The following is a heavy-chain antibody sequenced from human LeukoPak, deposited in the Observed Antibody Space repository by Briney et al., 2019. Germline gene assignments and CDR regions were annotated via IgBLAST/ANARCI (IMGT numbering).Heavy chain of an antibody. Sequence: SETLSLTCTVSGGSISSYYWSWIRQPPGEGLEWIGYIYYSGSTNYNPSLKSRVTISVDTSKNQFSLKLSSVTAADTAVYYCAEQPWGSSWGIDYWGQGTLVTVSS. CDR2: IYYSGST. D-gene: IGHD6-6*01. CDR3: AEQPWGSSWGIDY. V-gene: IGHV4-59*08. CDR1: GGSISSYY. J-gene: IGHJ4*02.